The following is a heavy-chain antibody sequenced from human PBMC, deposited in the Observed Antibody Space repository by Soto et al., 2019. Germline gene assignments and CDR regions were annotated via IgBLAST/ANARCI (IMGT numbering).Heavy chain of an antibody. CDR2: IYYTGDT. V-gene: IGHV4-59*01. D-gene: IGHD1-1*01. CDR3: ARTARTPDS. J-gene: IGHJ4*02. Sequence: SETLSLTCTVSGASITTYYWSWIRQPPGQGLESIGYIYYTGDTNSNPSLKSRVTISIDTSKNQFSLKLSSVTAADTTVYYCARTARTPDSWGQGTLVTVSS. CDR1: GASITTYY.